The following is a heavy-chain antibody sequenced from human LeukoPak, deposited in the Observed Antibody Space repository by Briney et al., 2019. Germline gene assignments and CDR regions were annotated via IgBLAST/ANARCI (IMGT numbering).Heavy chain of an antibody. V-gene: IGHV3-74*01. J-gene: IGHJ4*02. CDR3: ARGSRYSGSYYTKDY. Sequence: GGSLRLSCAASGFTFSSYWMHWVRQAPGKGLVWVSRINTDGSSTSYADSVKGRFTISRDNAKNTLYLQMNSLRAEDTAVYYCARGSRYSGSYYTKDYWGQGTLVTVSS. CDR1: GFTFSSYW. CDR2: INTDGSST. D-gene: IGHD1-26*01.